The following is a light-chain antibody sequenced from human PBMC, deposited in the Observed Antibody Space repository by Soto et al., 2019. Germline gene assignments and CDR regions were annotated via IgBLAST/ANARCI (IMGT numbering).Light chain of an antibody. J-gene: IGKJ2*01. Sequence: DIQMTQSPSSLSASVGDRVTITCRASQSINSYLNWYQQKPGKAPKLLIFAASSLQSGVPSRFSGSGSGTAFTLTISSLQPEDFATYYCQQSYSILYTFGQGTKLEIK. CDR2: AAS. V-gene: IGKV1-39*01. CDR3: QQSYSILYT. CDR1: QSINSY.